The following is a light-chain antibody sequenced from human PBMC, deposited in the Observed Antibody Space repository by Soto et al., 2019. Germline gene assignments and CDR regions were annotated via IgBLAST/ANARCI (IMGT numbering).Light chain of an antibody. CDR2: AAS. CDR1: QSITTY. V-gene: IGKV1-39*01. J-gene: IGKJ4*01. CDR3: QQVNNYPLT. Sequence: DIQMTQSPSSLSASVGDRVTITCRASQSITTYLNWYQQKPGKAPKLLIYAASSLESGVPSTLRGSGSGTNFTLTISSLQPEDFGTYYCQQVNNYPLTFGGGTKVEIK.